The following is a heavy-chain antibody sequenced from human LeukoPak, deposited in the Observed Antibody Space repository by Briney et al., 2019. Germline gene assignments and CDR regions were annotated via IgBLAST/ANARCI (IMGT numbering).Heavy chain of an antibody. CDR3: ARLTSSWSFDY. J-gene: IGHJ4*02. D-gene: IGHD6-13*01. CDR1: GYSFTSYW. Sequence: GESLRISCKGSGYSFTSYWITWVRQMPGKGLEWMGRIDPSDSYTSYSPSFQGQVTISADKSITTAYLQWSSLKASDTAMYYCARLTSSWSFDYWGQGTLVTVSS. CDR2: IDPSDSYT. V-gene: IGHV5-10-1*04.